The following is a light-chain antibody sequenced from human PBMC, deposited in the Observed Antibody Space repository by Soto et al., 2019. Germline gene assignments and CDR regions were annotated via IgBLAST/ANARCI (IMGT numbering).Light chain of an antibody. CDR2: EVS. V-gene: IGLV2-14*01. Sequence: QSALTQPASVSGSPGQSITISCTGTSSDVGGYNYVSWYQQHPGKAPKLIIYEVSNRPSGVSNRFSGSKSGSTASLTISGLQAEDEADYYCTSYSSSSNLGVFGGGTKL. J-gene: IGLJ2*01. CDR1: SSDVGGYNY. CDR3: TSYSSSSNLGV.